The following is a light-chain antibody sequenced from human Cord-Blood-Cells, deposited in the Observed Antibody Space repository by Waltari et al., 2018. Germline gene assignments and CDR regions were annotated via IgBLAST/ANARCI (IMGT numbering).Light chain of an antibody. CDR1: SSDVGSYNL. Sequence: QSALTQPASVSGSPGQSITISCTGTSSDVGSYNLVSWYQQHPGKAPKLMIYEGSKRPAGVSNRFCGAKCGNTASLTISGLQAEDEADYYCCSYAGSSTGVFGGGTKLTVL. V-gene: IGLV2-23*01. CDR2: EGS. CDR3: CSYAGSSTGV. J-gene: IGLJ3*02.